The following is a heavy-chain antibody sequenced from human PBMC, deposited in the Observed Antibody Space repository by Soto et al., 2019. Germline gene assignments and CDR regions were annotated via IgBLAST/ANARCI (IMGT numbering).Heavy chain of an antibody. J-gene: IGHJ6*02. D-gene: IGHD3-22*01. CDR1: GGSFSGYY. CDR3: ARGMSSGYYSYYYYGMDV. V-gene: IGHV4-34*01. CDR2: INHSGST. Sequence: PSETLSLTCAVYGGSFSGYYWSWIRQPPGKGLEWIGEINHSGSTNYNPSLKSRVTISVDTSKNQFSLKLSSVTAADTAVCYCARGMSSGYYSYYYYGMDVWGQGTTVTVS.